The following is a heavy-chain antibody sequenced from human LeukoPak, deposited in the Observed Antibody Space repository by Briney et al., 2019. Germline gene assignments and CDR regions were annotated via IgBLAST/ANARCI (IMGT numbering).Heavy chain of an antibody. Sequence: ASVKVSCKASGYTFTSYYMHWVRQAPGQGLEWLGWISAWDGETNYEQNYRGRVTMTTDTPTSTAYMELRSLRSDDTAVYYCARDYVIASAGTPNWLDPWGQGTLVTVSS. CDR1: GYTFTSYY. V-gene: IGHV1-18*04. CDR3: ARDYVIASAGTPNWLDP. J-gene: IGHJ5*02. D-gene: IGHD6-13*01. CDR2: ISAWDGET.